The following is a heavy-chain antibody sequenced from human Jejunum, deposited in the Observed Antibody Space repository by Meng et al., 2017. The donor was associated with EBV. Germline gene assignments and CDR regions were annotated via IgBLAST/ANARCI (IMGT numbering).Heavy chain of an antibody. Sequence: EVQLWGSGGGLVQPGGSLRLSCAASGFTFAGYTMNWVRQAPGRGLEWVSVISDSGDSTNYADSVKGRFTISRDNSKDTLYLQMNSLGVEDTAVYYCSRDGVGRLIPIDYWGQGTLVTVSS. V-gene: IGHV3-23*01. D-gene: IGHD3-16*01. CDR1: GFTFAGYT. CDR2: ISDSGDST. J-gene: IGHJ4*02. CDR3: SRDGVGRLIPIDY.